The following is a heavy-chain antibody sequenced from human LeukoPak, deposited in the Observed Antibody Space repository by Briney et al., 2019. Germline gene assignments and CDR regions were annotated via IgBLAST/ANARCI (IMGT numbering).Heavy chain of an antibody. Sequence: SETLSLTCAVYGGSFSGYYWSWVRQPPGKGLEWMGEINHSGSTNYNPSLKSRVTISVDTSKNQFSLKLSSVTAADTAVYYCARADIVVVPAAMHPSRRFDPWGQGTLVTVSS. D-gene: IGHD2-2*01. CDR1: GGSFSGYY. CDR2: INHSGST. CDR3: ARADIVVVPAAMHPSRRFDP. J-gene: IGHJ5*02. V-gene: IGHV4-34*01.